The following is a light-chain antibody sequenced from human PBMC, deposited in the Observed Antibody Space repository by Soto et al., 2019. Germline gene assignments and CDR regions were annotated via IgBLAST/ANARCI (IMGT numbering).Light chain of an antibody. CDR3: QQYLAVPFS. J-gene: IGKJ2*01. V-gene: IGKV4-1*01. CDR1: QSLFSSSNNNNY. Sequence: DIVLTQSPESLAVSLGDRATINCKSSQSLFSSSNNNNYLAWFQQKPGQPPKMFFYWASAREPGVPDRFSGSGSGTDFPLTMPSLQAEDGAVYHCQQYLAVPFSFGRGTKLEL. CDR2: WAS.